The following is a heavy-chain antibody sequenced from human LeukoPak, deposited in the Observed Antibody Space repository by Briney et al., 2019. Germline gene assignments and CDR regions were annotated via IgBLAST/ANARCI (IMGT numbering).Heavy chain of an antibody. CDR3: ARFGAPSYYGSGSYYNL. CDR2: TYYRSKWYN. V-gene: IGHV6-1*01. CDR1: GDSVSSHSAA. J-gene: IGHJ4*02. Sequence: SQTPSLTCVISGDSVSSHSAAWDWIRQSPSRGLELLGRTYYRSKWYNDYAVSVKSRITINPDTSKNQFSLQLNSVTPEDTAVYYCARFGAPSYYGSGSYYNLWGQGTLVTVSS. D-gene: IGHD3-10*01.